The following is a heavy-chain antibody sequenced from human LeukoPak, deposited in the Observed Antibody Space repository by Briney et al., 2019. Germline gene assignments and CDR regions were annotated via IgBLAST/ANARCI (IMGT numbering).Heavy chain of an antibody. J-gene: IGHJ5*02. V-gene: IGHV7-4-1*02. D-gene: IGHD6-13*01. CDR2: INTNTGNP. Sequence: ASVKVSCKASGYTFTSYAMNWVRQAPGQGLEWMGWINTNTGNPTYAQGFTGRFVFSLDTSVSTAYLQISSLKAEDTAVYYCARGAWQQQNGNDWFDPWGQGTLVTVSS. CDR3: ARGAWQQQNGNDWFDP. CDR1: GYTFTSYA.